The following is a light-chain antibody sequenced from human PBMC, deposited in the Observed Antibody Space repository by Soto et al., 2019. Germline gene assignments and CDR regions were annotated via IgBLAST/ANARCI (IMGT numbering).Light chain of an antibody. CDR3: SSYTSSSTLVV. CDR1: SSDVGAYNH. J-gene: IGLJ2*01. V-gene: IGLV2-14*01. CDR2: EVS. Sequence: QSALTQPPSASGSPGQSVTISCTGTSSDVGAYNHVSWYQQHPGKAPKLMIYEVSNRPSGVSNRFSGSKSGNTASLTISGLQAEDEADYYCSSYTSSSTLVVFGGGTKLTVL.